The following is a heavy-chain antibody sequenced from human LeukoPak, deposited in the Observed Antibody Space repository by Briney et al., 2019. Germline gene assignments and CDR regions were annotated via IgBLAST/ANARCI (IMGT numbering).Heavy chain of an antibody. D-gene: IGHD6-6*01. CDR2: INPNSGGT. CDR3: HGVWQLPARDWFDP. CDR1: GYTFTGYY. J-gene: IGHJ5*02. V-gene: IGHV1-2*02. Sequence: ASVKVSCKASGYTFTGYYMHWVRQAPGQGLEWMGWINPNSGGTNYAQKFQGRVTMTRDTSISTAYVGLSRLRSDDTAVYYCHGVWQLPARDWFDPWGQGTLVTVSS.